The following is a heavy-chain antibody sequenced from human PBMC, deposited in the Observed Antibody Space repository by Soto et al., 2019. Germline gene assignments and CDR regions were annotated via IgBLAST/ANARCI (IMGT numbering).Heavy chain of an antibody. Sequence: QVQLQQWGAGLLKPSETLSLTCAVYGGSFSGYYWSWIRQPPGKGLEWIGEINHSGSTNYNPSLKCLVTISVDTAKNQFSLKLSSVTAADTAVYYCARVKTYYDILTGYYKEHYYMDVWGKGTTVTVSS. CDR3: ARVKTYYDILTGYYKEHYYMDV. V-gene: IGHV4-34*01. CDR1: GGSFSGYY. J-gene: IGHJ6*03. D-gene: IGHD3-9*01. CDR2: INHSGST.